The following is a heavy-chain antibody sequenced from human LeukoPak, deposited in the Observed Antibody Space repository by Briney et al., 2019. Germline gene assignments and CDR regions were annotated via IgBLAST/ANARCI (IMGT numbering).Heavy chain of an antibody. V-gene: IGHV3-21*01. CDR3: ARVGTNCTNGICYLEYFDY. Sequence: GGSLRLSCAASGFTFSSYNMNWVRQAPGKGLEWVSSITSGSSYIYYADSVKGRLTISRDNAKNSLYLQMNSLRAEDTAVYYCARVGTNCTNGICYLEYFDYWGQGTLVTVSS. J-gene: IGHJ4*02. CDR2: ITSGSSYI. CDR1: GFTFSSYN. D-gene: IGHD2-8*01.